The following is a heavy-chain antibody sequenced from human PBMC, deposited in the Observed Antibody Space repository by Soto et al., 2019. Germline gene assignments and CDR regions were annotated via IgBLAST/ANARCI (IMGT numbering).Heavy chain of an antibody. CDR1: GYSFTSYW. J-gene: IGHJ4*02. V-gene: IGHV5-51*01. Sequence: HGESLKISCKGSGYSFTSYWIGWVSQMPGKDLEWMGIIYPGDSDTRYSPTFQGQVTISAEKSISTAYLQWSSLKASDTAMYYCARHGVGDILTGQPDYWGQGTLVTVSS. CDR3: ARHGVGDILTGQPDY. D-gene: IGHD3-9*01. CDR2: IYPGDSDT.